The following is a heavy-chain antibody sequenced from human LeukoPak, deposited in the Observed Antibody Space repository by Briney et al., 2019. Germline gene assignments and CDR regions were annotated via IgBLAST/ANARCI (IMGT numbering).Heavy chain of an antibody. V-gene: IGHV3-21*01. D-gene: IGHD1-26*01. CDR2: ISSSSSYI. CDR3: ARGRELLLDFDY. J-gene: IGHJ4*02. Sequence: GGSLRLSCAASGFTFSSYSMNWVRQAPGKGLEWVSSISSSSSYIYYADSVKGRFTISRDNAKNSLYLQMNSLRAEDTAVYYCARGRELLLDFDYWGQGTLVTVSS. CDR1: GFTFSSYS.